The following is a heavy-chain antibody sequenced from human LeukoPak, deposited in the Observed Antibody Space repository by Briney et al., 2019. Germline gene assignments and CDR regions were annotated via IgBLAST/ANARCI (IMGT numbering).Heavy chain of an antibody. D-gene: IGHD1-26*01. CDR1: GFTFSSYA. CDR3: AKDPVKWELHPFDY. Sequence: GGSLRLSCAASGFTFSSYAMSWVRQAPGKGLEWVSAISGSGGSTYYADSVKGRFTISRDNSKNTLYLQMNSLRAEDTAVNYCAKDPVKWELHPFDYWGQGTLVTVSS. J-gene: IGHJ4*02. V-gene: IGHV3-23*01. CDR2: ISGSGGST.